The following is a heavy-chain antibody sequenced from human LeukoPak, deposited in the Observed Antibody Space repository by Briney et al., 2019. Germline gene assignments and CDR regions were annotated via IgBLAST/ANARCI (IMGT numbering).Heavy chain of an antibody. Sequence: ASVKVSCKALGYSLTNDYVHWVRQAPGQGLEWMGEINPSGGSTSYAQKFQGRITVTRDTYTNTVYMDLSSLRSEDTATYYCARGAPTTRIGAGRFDYWGQGSLLTVAS. V-gene: IGHV1-46*01. CDR2: INPSGGST. CDR3: ARGAPTTRIGAGRFDY. D-gene: IGHD5-12*01. J-gene: IGHJ4*02. CDR1: GYSLTNDY.